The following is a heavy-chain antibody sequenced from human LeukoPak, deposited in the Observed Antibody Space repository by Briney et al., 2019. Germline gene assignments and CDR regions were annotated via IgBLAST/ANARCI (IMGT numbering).Heavy chain of an antibody. CDR3: AKSTIFGEYYFDY. CDR2: ISVSGGST. D-gene: IGHD3-3*01. CDR1: GFTFSSYA. Sequence: GGSLRLSCVASGFTFSSYAMSWVRQAPGKGLEWVPAISVSGGSTYYADSVKGRFTISRDNPKNTLYLQMNSLRAEDTAAYYCAKSTIFGEYYFDYWGQGTLVTVSS. J-gene: IGHJ4*02. V-gene: IGHV3-23*01.